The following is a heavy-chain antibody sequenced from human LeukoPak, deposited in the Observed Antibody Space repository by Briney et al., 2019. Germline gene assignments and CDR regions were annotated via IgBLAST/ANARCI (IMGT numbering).Heavy chain of an antibody. V-gene: IGHV3-21*01. Sequence: GGSLRLSCAASGFTFSSYSMNWVRQAPGKGLEWVSSISSSSSYIYYADSVKGRFTISRDNAKNSLYLQMNSLRAEDTAVYYCARVSLGGVYDSSGYYRKSISFDYWGQGTLVTVSS. CDR2: ISSSSSYI. D-gene: IGHD3-22*01. CDR1: GFTFSSYS. J-gene: IGHJ4*02. CDR3: ARVSLGGVYDSSGYYRKSISFDY.